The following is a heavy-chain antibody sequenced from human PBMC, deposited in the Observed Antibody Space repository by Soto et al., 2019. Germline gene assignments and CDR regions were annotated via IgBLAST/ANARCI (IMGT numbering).Heavy chain of an antibody. D-gene: IGHD3-10*01. Sequence: ASVKVSCKASGYTFTSYGISWVRQAPGQGLEWMGMISAYSGNTNYAQKLQGRVTMTTDTSTSTAYMEMRSLRSDDTAVYYCARGNYYGSGSYYAPAYYYYYYYMDVWGKGTTVTVSS. CDR3: ARGNYYGSGSYYAPAYYYYYYYMDV. J-gene: IGHJ6*03. CDR1: GYTFTSYG. V-gene: IGHV1-18*01. CDR2: ISAYSGNT.